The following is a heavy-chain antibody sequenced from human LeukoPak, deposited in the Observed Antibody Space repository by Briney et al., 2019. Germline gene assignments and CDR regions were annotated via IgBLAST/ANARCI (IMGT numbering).Heavy chain of an antibody. CDR2: ISSSSSYI. J-gene: IGHJ4*02. Sequence: GGSLRLSCVGTGFTFSTYRMNWVRQAPGKGLEWVSSISSSSSYIYYADSVKGRITVSRDNAKNSLYLQMNSLRVEDTAVYYCARDKDVYFDYWGQGTLVTVSS. V-gene: IGHV3-21*01. CDR3: ARDKDVYFDY. CDR1: GFTFSTYR.